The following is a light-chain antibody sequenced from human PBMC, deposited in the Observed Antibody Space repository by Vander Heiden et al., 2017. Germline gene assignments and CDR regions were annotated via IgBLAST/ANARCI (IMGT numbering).Light chain of an antibody. CDR2: DVS. Sequence: QSALTQPASVSGSPGQSITISCTGTSSDVGGYNYVSWYQQHPGKAPKLMIYDVSNRPSGVSNRFSGSKSGNTASLTISGLQAEDEADYYCSSYTSSSTPKYVFGTGTKVNGL. V-gene: IGLV2-14*01. CDR3: SSYTSSSTPKYV. CDR1: SSDVGGYNY. J-gene: IGLJ1*01.